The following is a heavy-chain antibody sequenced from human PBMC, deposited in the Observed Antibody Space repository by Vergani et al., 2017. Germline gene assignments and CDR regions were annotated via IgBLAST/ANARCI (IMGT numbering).Heavy chain of an antibody. CDR2: IYYSGRT. Sequence: QVQLQESGPGLVKPSETLSLTCTVSGGSISSYYWSWIRQPPGKGLEWIGYIYYSGRTNYNPSLKSRVTISVDTSKNQFSLKLSSVTAADTAVYYCARDRGFCSGGSCYGAGYWFDPWGQGTLVTVSS. CDR3: ARDRGFCSGGSCYGAGYWFDP. V-gene: IGHV4-59*01. J-gene: IGHJ5*02. D-gene: IGHD2-15*01. CDR1: GGSISSYY.